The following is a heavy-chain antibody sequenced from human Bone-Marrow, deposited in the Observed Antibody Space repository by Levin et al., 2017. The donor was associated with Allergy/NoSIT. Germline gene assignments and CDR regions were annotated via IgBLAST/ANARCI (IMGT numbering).Heavy chain of an antibody. J-gene: IGHJ6*03. CDR2: SYTSGNI. CDR3: ARVLPYSYYCTDV. D-gene: IGHD2-21*01. V-gene: IGHV4-61*09. Sequence: SQTLSLTCTVSGVSIPSGSYYWSWIRQPAGKGLEWIGHSYTSGNITYNPSLKSRVTISLDTSKNQFSLKLRSVTAADTAVYYWARVLPYSYYCTDVWGKGTMVTGSS. CDR1: GVSIPSGSYY.